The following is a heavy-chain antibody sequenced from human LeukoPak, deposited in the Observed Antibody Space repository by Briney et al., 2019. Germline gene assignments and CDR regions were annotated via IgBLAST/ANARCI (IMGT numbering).Heavy chain of an antibody. Sequence: GRSLRLSCAASGFTFSSYAMHWVRQAPGKGLEWVAVISYDGSNKYYADSVKGRFTISRDNPKNTLYLQMNSLRVEDTAVYYCARGLFLSGYLDAFDIWGQGTVVTVSS. D-gene: IGHD3-22*01. J-gene: IGHJ3*02. CDR1: GFTFSSYA. V-gene: IGHV3-30*14. CDR2: ISYDGSNK. CDR3: ARGLFLSGYLDAFDI.